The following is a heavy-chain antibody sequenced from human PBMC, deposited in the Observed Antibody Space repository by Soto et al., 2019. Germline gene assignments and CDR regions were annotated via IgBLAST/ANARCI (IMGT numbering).Heavy chain of an antibody. CDR2: IWYDGSND. V-gene: IGHV3-33*01. CDR3: ARAGVENWLDP. CDR1: GFTFNKYG. Sequence: QVQLVESGGGVVQPGRSLRLSCEGSGFTFNKYGMHWVRQAPGKGLEWVAIIWYDGSNDFYADSVKGRFTISKDNSKNKVYLEMDSLRVEDTGIYYCARAGVENWLDPWGQGTPVTVSS. J-gene: IGHJ5*02. D-gene: IGHD3-10*01.